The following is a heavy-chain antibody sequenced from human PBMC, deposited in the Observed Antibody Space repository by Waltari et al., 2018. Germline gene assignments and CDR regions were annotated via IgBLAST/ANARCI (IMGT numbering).Heavy chain of an antibody. CDR3: ARGYGSSPFKSWFDP. CDR1: GYTFTSYY. D-gene: IGHD6-6*01. J-gene: IGHJ5*02. V-gene: IGHV1-46*01. Sequence: QVQLVQSGAEVKKPGASVKVSCKASGYTFTSYYMHWVRQAPGQGLEWMGIINPSGGSTSYAQKVQGRVTMTRDTYTSTVYMGLSGLRSEDTAVYYCARGYGSSPFKSWFDPWGQGALVTVSS. CDR2: INPSGGST.